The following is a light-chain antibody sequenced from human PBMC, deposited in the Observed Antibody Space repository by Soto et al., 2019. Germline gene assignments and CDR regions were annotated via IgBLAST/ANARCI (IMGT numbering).Light chain of an antibody. CDR2: DVS. CDR3: SSYTSSSTV. J-gene: IGLJ2*01. CDR1: SSDVGGYNY. Sequence: QSALTQPASVSGSPGQSITISCIGTSSDVGGYNYVSWYQQHPGKAPKLMIYDVSNRPSGVSNRFSGSKSGNTASLTISGLQAEDEADYYCSSYTSSSTVFGGGTKVTVL. V-gene: IGLV2-14*01.